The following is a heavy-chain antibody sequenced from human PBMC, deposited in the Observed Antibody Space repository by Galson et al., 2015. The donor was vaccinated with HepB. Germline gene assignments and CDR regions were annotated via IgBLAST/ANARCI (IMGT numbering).Heavy chain of an antibody. J-gene: IGHJ4*02. D-gene: IGHD2-15*01. Sequence: SLRLSCAASGFTFNGYDMNWVRQAPGKGLDWISYISSSGDTIYYADSVKGRFTISRDNAKNSLFLQMNTLRAEDTAIYYCARDSLVGHCNGVRCQCPLDYWGQGTPVTVSS. CDR1: GFTFNGYD. V-gene: IGHV3-48*03. CDR2: ISSSGDTI. CDR3: ARDSLVGHCNGVRCQCPLDY.